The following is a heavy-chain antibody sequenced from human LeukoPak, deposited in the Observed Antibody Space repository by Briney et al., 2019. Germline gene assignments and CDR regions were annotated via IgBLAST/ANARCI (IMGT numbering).Heavy chain of an antibody. CDR3: ARVGQLAFDY. Sequence: PSETLSLTCTVSGGSISSTRYYWGWIRQPPGKGLEWIGSIYYIGSTYCNPSLKSRVTISVDTSKNQFSLKLSSVTAADTAVYYCARVGQLAFDYWGQGTLVTVSS. CDR1: GGSISSTRYY. J-gene: IGHJ4*02. D-gene: IGHD2-2*01. CDR2: IYYIGST. V-gene: IGHV4-39*07.